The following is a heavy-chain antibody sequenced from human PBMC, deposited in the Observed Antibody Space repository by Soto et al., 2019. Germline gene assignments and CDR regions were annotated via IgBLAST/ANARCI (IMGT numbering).Heavy chain of an antibody. CDR1: GGSISSGDYY. D-gene: IGHD4-17*01. Sequence: SETLSLTCTVSGGSISSGDYYWSWIRQPPGKGLEWIGYIYYSGSTYYNPSLKSRVTISVDTSKNQFSLKLSSVTAADTAVYYCARGLHDYGDYVWFDPWGQGTLVTVSS. CDR3: ARGLHDYGDYVWFDP. J-gene: IGHJ5*02. V-gene: IGHV4-30-4*01. CDR2: IYYSGST.